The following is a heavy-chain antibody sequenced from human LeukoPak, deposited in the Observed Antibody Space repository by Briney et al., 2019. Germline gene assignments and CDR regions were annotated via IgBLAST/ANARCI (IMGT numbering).Heavy chain of an antibody. V-gene: IGHV3-11*01. D-gene: IGHD3-16*02. J-gene: IGHJ4*02. Sequence: GGSLRLSCAASGFTFSDYYMSWIRQAPGKGLEWVSYISSSGSTIYYADSVKGRFTISRDNAKNSLYLQMNSLRAEDTAVYYCARVSPENYDYVWGSYRPTGDYYFDYWGQGTLVTVSS. CDR2: ISSSGSTI. CDR1: GFTFSDYY. CDR3: ARVSPENYDYVWGSYRPTGDYYFDY.